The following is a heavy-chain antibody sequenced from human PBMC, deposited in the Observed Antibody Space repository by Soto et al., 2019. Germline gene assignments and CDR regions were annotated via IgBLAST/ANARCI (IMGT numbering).Heavy chain of an antibody. V-gene: IGHV3-30-3*01. CDR2: ISDDGNDK. D-gene: IGHD4-4*01. CDR1: GFTFSSFS. Sequence: GGSLRLSCAASGFTFSSFSTHWVRQAPGKGLEWVAGISDDGNDKSYAASEKGRVTISRDSSKNTMYLHINSLRAEETAVSYWARDFNDYSFHFGYWGQGTLVTVSS. CDR3: ARDFNDYSFHFGY. J-gene: IGHJ4*02.